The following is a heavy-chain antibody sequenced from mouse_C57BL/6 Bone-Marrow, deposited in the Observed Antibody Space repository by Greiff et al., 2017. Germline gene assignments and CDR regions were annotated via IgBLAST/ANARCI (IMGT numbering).Heavy chain of an antibody. CDR1: GYTFTNYW. CDR3: ARIYYGSSYDY. CDR2: IYPGGGYT. J-gene: IGHJ2*01. D-gene: IGHD1-1*01. V-gene: IGHV1-63*01. Sequence: VKLMESGAELVRPGTSVKMSCKASGYTFTNYWIGWAKQRPGHGLEWIGDIYPGGGYTNYNEKFKGKATLTADKSSSTAYMQFSSLTSEDSAIYYCARIYYGSSYDYGGQGTTLTVSS.